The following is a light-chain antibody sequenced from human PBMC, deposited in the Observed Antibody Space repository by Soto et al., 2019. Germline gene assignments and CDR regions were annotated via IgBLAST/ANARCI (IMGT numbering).Light chain of an antibody. V-gene: IGLV2-8*01. CDR2: EVT. J-gene: IGLJ2*01. CDR3: SSYSGTNSNVI. CDR1: YSDIGDYNY. Sequence: HSALTQPPSASGSPGQSVTISCAGTYSDIGDYNYVSWYQQHPDKVPKLIIYEVTKRPSGVPDRLSGSKSGYTASLTVSDLQPADEAVYYCSSYSGTNSNVIFGGGTKVTVL.